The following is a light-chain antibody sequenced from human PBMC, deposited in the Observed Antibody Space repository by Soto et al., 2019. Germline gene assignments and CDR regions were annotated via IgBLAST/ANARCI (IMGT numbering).Light chain of an antibody. CDR3: SSYTSSTTLV. J-gene: IGLJ2*01. Sequence: QSALTQPASVSGSPGQSITISCTGSSSDVGGYNYVSWYQQHPGKAPKLMIYEVSHRPSGVSNRFSGSKSGNTASLTISGRQAADEADYYCSSYTSSTTLVFGGGTLLTVL. V-gene: IGLV2-14*01. CDR1: SSDVGGYNY. CDR2: EVS.